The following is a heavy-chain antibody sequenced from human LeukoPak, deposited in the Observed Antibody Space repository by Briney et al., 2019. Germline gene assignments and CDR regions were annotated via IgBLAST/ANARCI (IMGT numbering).Heavy chain of an antibody. CDR3: ARAGIVVVRDAFDI. CDR1: GGSISSYY. CDR2: IYYSGST. J-gene: IGHJ3*02. V-gene: IGHV4-59*01. Sequence: ASETLSLTCTVSGGSISSYYWSWIRQPPGKGLEWIGYIYYSGSTNYNPSLKSRVTISVDTSKNQFSLKLSSVTAADTAVYYCARAGIVVVRDAFDIWGQGTMVTVPS. D-gene: IGHD3-22*01.